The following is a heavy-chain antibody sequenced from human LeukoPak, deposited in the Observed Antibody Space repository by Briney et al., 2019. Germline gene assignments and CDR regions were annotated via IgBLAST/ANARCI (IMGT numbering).Heavy chain of an antibody. V-gene: IGHV4-38-2*02. CDR1: GYSISSGYY. D-gene: IGHD3-16*01. CDR3: ARDRDYVWGSLYYYYYMDV. CDR2: IYHSGST. J-gene: IGHJ6*03. Sequence: PSETLSLTCTVAGYSISSGYYWGWIRQPPGKGLEWIGSIYHSGSTYYNPSLKSRVTISADTSKNQFSLKLSSVTAAGTAVYYCARDRDYVWGSLYYYYYMDVWGKGTTVTVSS.